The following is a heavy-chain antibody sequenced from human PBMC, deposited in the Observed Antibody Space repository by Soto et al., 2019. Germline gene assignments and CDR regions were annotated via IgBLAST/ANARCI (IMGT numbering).Heavy chain of an antibody. V-gene: IGHV4-34*01. CDR1: GGSFSGYY. D-gene: IGHD6-6*01. Sequence: SETLSLTCAVYGGSFSGYYWSWIRQPPGKGLEWIGEINHSGSTNYNPSLKCRVTISVDTSKNQFSLKLSSVTAADTAVYYCARGLSYSSSSLHFDYWGQGTLVTVSS. CDR3: ARGLSYSSSSLHFDY. CDR2: INHSGST. J-gene: IGHJ4*02.